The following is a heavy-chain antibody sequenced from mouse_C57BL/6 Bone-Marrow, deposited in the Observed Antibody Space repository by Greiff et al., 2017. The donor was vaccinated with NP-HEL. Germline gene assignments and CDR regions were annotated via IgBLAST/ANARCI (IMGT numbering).Heavy chain of an antibody. D-gene: IGHD2-5*01. CDR1: GFTFSDYY. Sequence: EVQRVESGGGLVQPGVSLKLSCAASGFTFSDYYMYWVRQTPEKRLEWFAYISNGGGSNYYPYTVKGRFTISRDNAKNTLYLLMSRLKSEDTAMYYCARRDYYSNYNAMDYWGQGTSVTVSS. CDR3: ARRDYYSNYNAMDY. CDR2: ISNGGGSN. J-gene: IGHJ4*01. V-gene: IGHV5-12*01.